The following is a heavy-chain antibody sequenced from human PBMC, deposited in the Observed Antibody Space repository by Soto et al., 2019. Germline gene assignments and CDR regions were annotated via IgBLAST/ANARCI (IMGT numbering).Heavy chain of an antibody. V-gene: IGHV5-51*01. D-gene: IGHD5-18*01. CDR2: IYPGDSDT. CDR3: ARHDRYSYCCCAFDI. CDR1: GYSFTSYW. Sequence: PGESLKISCKGSGYSFTSYWIGWVRQMPGKGLEWMGIIYPGDSDTRYSPSFQGQVTISADKSISTAYLQWSSLKASDTAMYYCARHDRYSYCCCAFDIWGQGTMVTVSS. J-gene: IGHJ3*02.